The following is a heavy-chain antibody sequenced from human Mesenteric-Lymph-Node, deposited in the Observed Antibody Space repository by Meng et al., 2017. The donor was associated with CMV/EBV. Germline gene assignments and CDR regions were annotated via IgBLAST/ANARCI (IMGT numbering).Heavy chain of an antibody. D-gene: IGHD2-2*01. CDR1: GCRLTGYW. V-gene: IGHV5-51*01. CDR2: VCPGDSDT. CDR3: ARLVCSSTSCPGLDY. J-gene: IGHJ4*02. Sequence: GSGCRLTGYWIGWVRQMPEKGLEWRGSVCPGDSDTRYRPSIQSQVTISADKSISTAYLQWSSLKASDTAMYYCARLVCSSTSCPGLDYWGQGTLVTVSS.